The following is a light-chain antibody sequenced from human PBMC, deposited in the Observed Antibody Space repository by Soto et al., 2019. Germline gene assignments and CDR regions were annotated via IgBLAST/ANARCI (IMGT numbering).Light chain of an antibody. J-gene: IGLJ1*01. CDR2: GNS. V-gene: IGLV1-40*01. CDR3: QSYDSSLTGSKV. CDR1: ISNIGAGFD. Sequence: ALTHPPSVAGAPGQRVTISCTGSISNIGAGFDVHWYQQLPGTAPKLLIYGNSNRPSGVPDRFSGSRSGTSASLAITGLQAEDEADYYCQSYDSSLTGSKVFGSGTKVTVL.